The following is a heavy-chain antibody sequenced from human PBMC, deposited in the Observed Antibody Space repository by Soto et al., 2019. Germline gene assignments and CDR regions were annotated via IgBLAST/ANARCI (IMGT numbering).Heavy chain of an antibody. V-gene: IGHV1-8*01. CDR1: GYTFTSYD. D-gene: IGHD3-10*01. CDR3: ARIRRELLYPHGMDV. Sequence: ASVKVSCKASGYTFTSYDINWVRQATGQGLEWMGWMNPNSGNTGYAQKFQGRVTTTRNTSISTAYMELSSLRSEDTAVYYCARIRRELLYPHGMDVWGQGTTVTVS. J-gene: IGHJ6*02. CDR2: MNPNSGNT.